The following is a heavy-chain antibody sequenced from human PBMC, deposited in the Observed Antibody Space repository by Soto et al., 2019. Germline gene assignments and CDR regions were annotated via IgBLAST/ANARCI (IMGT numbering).Heavy chain of an antibody. J-gene: IGHJ3*02. CDR3: AKEGGTGWVGELLSHAFDI. CDR2: ISGSGGST. D-gene: IGHD3-10*01. V-gene: IGHV3-23*01. CDR1: GFTFSSYA. Sequence: GGSLRLSCAASGFTFSSYAMSWVRQAPGKGLEWVSAISGSGGSTYYADSVKGRFTISRDNSKNTLYLQVNSLRAEDTAVYYCAKEGGTGWVGELLSHAFDIWGQGTMVTVSS.